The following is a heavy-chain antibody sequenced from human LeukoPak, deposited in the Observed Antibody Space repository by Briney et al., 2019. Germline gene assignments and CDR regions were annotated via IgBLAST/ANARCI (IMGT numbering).Heavy chain of an antibody. CDR1: GFTFSDYA. CDR2: INDNGDSR. CDR3: AKDWRADY. J-gene: IGHJ4*02. V-gene: IGHV3-23*01. Sequence: PGGSLRLSCAASGFTFSDYAMTWVRQAPVKGLEWVSAINDNGDSRKYADSVKGRFTISRDNSKNTLYLQMNSLRAEDTALYYCAKDWRADYWGQGTLVTVSS.